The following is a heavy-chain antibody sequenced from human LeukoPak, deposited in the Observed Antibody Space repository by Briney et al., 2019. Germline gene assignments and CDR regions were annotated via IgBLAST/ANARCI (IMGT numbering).Heavy chain of an antibody. CDR3: ARDCLDGGLRTDY. V-gene: IGHV4-39*07. J-gene: IGHJ4*02. CDR2: IYYSGST. Sequence: SETLSLTCTVSGGSISSSSYYWGWIRQPPGKGLEWIGSIYYSGSTYYNPSLKSRVTISVDTSKNQFSLKLSSVTAADTAVYYCARDCLDGGLRTDYWGQGTLVTVSS. CDR1: GGSISSSSYY. D-gene: IGHD3/OR15-3a*01.